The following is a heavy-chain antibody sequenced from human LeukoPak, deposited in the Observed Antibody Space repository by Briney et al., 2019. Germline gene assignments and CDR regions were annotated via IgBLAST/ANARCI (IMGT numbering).Heavy chain of an antibody. Sequence: ASVKVSCKASGYTFTGYYMHWVRQAPGQGLEWMGWINPNSGGTNYAQKFQGRVTMTRDTSISTAYMELSRLRPDDTAVYYCARDYCSSTSCYVDYWGQGTLVTVSS. J-gene: IGHJ4*02. V-gene: IGHV1-2*02. CDR3: ARDYCSSTSCYVDY. CDR1: GYTFTGYY. D-gene: IGHD2-2*01. CDR2: INPNSGGT.